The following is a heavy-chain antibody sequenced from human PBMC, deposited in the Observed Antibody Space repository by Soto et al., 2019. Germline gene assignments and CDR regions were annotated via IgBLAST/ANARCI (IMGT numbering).Heavy chain of an antibody. Sequence: SETLSLTCTVSGGSISSSSYYWGWIRQPPGKGLEWIGSIYYSGSTYYNPSLKSRVTISVDTSKNQFSLKLSSVTAADTAVYYCEGLTTVTEMGGWGQGTLVTVSS. CDR3: EGLTTVTEMGG. J-gene: IGHJ4*02. V-gene: IGHV4-39*01. CDR1: GGSISSSSYY. CDR2: IYYSGST. D-gene: IGHD4-17*01.